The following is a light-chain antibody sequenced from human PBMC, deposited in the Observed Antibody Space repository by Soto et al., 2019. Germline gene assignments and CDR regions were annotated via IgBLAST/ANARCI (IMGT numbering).Light chain of an antibody. CDR2: EGT. J-gene: IGLJ1*01. CDR3: SSYTTSSTQV. CDR1: SRDVGSYDL. Sequence: QSALTQPASVSGSPGQSITISCTGTSRDVGSYDLVSWYQHHPGKAPKLMIYEGTKRPSGVSNRFSGSKSGNTASLTISGLQAEDEADYYCSSYTTSSTQVFGTGTKLTVL. V-gene: IGLV2-14*02.